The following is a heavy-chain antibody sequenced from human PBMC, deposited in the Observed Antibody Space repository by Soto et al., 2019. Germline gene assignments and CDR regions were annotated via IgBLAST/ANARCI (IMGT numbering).Heavy chain of an antibody. CDR1: GGSFSDNY. D-gene: IGHD3-16*01. CDR2: VYYSGST. V-gene: IGHV4-59*12. Sequence: PSETLSLTCDVSGGSFSDNYWTWIRQVPGKGLEWIGYVYYSGSTNYNPSLKSRVTISVDASKQQFSLKLTSVTAADTALYYCAAGTLGAVWTPLDDWGQGILVTV. CDR3: AAGTLGAVWTPLDD. J-gene: IGHJ4*02.